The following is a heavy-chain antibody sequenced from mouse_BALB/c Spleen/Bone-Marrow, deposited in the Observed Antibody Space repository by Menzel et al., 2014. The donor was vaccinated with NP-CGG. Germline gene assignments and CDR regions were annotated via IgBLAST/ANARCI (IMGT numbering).Heavy chain of an antibody. J-gene: IGHJ3*01. D-gene: IGHD1-1*01. Sequence: QVQLKESGAELAKPGASVKMSCKASGYTFTNYWMHWVKQRPGQGLEWIGYINPSTGYTEYNQKFKDKATLTADKSSSTAYMQLGRLTSEDSAVYYCARRDGSSYSYVYWGQGTLVTVYA. CDR2: INPSTGYT. CDR1: GYTFTNYW. V-gene: IGHV1-7*01. CDR3: ARRDGSSYSYVY.